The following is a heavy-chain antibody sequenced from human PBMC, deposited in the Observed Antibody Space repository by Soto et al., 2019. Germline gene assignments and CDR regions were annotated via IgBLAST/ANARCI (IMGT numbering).Heavy chain of an antibody. CDR3: ARSSPDIVATIPYNWFDP. CDR1: GGSISSSSYY. V-gene: IGHV4-39*01. Sequence: PSETLSLTCTVSGGSISSSSYYWGWIRPPPGKGLEWIGSIYYSGSTYYNPSLKSRVTISVDTSKNQFSLKLSSVTAADTAVYYCARSSPDIVATIPYNWFDPWGQGTLVTVSS. J-gene: IGHJ5*02. CDR2: IYYSGST. D-gene: IGHD5-12*01.